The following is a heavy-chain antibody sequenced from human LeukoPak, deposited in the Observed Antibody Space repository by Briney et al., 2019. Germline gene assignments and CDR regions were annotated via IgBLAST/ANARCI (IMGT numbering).Heavy chain of an antibody. Sequence: GESLKISCKGSGYSFTSYGIGWVRQMPGKGLEWMGIIYPGDSDTRYSPSFQGQVTISADKSISTAYLQWSSLKASDTAMYYCARQEHFWSAYLDYWGQGTLVTVSS. CDR2: IYPGDSDT. CDR1: GYSFTSYG. CDR3: ARQEHFWSAYLDY. D-gene: IGHD3-3*02. J-gene: IGHJ4*02. V-gene: IGHV5-51*01.